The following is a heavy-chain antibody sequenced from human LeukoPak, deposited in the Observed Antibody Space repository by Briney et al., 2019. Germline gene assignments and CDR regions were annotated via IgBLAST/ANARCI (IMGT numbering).Heavy chain of an antibody. CDR2: IKSKPDGGTT. Sequence: PGGSLRLSCEVSGTTFRNADRTWVRQAPGKGLEWVGRIKSKPDGGTTDYAAPVKGRFTISRDDSQNTLYLQMTSLKSEDTAVYYCCTPGSTSGEGTLVSVSS. J-gene: IGHJ5*02. V-gene: IGHV3-15*01. CDR3: CTPGST. CDR1: GTTFRNAD.